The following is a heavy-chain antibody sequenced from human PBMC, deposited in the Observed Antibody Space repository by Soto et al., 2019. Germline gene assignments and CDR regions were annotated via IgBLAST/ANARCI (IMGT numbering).Heavy chain of an antibody. V-gene: IGHV3-49*04. Sequence: GGSLSLSCTASGFTFGDYAMSWVRQAPGKGLEWVSFIRSKAYGGTTEYAASVKGRFTISRDDSKSIAYLQMNSLKTEDTAVYYCTRKRDGYNLLFDYWGQGTLVTVSS. J-gene: IGHJ4*02. D-gene: IGHD5-12*01. CDR3: TRKRDGYNLLFDY. CDR1: GFTFGDYA. CDR2: IRSKAYGGTT.